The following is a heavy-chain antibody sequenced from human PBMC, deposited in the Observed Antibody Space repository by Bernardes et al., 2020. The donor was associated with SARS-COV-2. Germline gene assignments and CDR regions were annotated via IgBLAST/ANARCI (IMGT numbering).Heavy chain of an antibody. CDR1: GFTFSSYW. CDR3: ARGAYSMNRGGPRCVFDI. J-gene: IGHJ3*02. CDR2: INGDWTST. V-gene: IGHV3-74*01. D-gene: IGHD2-15*01. Sequence: WGSLRLSCAVSGFTFSSYWMHWICKAPGKGMVWVSRINGDWTSTSYAASVKGRFTTISDNATNTLNLKRDSLSAEDTAVYYCARGAYSMNRGGPRCVFDIWGQATIVTCSS.